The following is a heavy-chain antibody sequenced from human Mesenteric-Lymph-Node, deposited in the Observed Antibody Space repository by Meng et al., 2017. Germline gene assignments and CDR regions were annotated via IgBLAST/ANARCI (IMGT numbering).Heavy chain of an antibody. CDR3: ANDLRVSKTYRGVWYVSENFQY. CDR2: ISYDGSNK. J-gene: IGHJ1*01. CDR1: GFTFSSYA. Sequence: GESLKISCAASGFTFSSYAMHWVRQAPGKGLEWVAVISYDGSNKYYADSVKGRFTISRDNSQNTLDLQMNSLRVEDTAVYYCANDLRVSKTYRGVWYVSENFQYWGQGALVTVSS. D-gene: IGHD6-19*01. V-gene: IGHV3-30*04.